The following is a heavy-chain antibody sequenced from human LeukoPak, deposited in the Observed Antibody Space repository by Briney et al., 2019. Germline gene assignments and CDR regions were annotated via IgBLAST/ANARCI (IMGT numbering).Heavy chain of an antibody. CDR3: ARDSSMLRGPLVIYYFDF. Sequence: GGSLRLSCGASGFTFSNYAMSWVRQAPGKGLEWVSTSSGNGGSTYYGDSVKGRFTISRDNVKNTLHLQMSSLRAEDTAIYYCARDSSMLRGPLVIYYFDFWGQGTLVTVSS. CDR2: SSGNGGST. V-gene: IGHV3-23*01. J-gene: IGHJ4*02. CDR1: GFTFSNYA. D-gene: IGHD3-10*01.